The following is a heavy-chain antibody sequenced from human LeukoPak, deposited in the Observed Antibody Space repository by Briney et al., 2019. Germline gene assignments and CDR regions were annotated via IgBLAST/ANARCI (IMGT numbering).Heavy chain of an antibody. Sequence: GGSLRLSCAASGFTFSRYWMKWAGEARGKGLEWVASINHNGNVNYYVDSVKGRFTISRDNAKNSLYLQMSNLRAEDTAVYFCARGGGLDVWGQGATVTVSS. CDR2: INHNGNVN. V-gene: IGHV3-7*03. CDR3: ARGGGLDV. J-gene: IGHJ6*02. D-gene: IGHD3-16*01. CDR1: GFTFSRYW.